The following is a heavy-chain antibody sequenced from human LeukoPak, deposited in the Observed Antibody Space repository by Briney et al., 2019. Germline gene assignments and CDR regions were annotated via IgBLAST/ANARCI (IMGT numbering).Heavy chain of an antibody. D-gene: IGHD2-2*02. CDR3: AKSLLLGYCRSTSCYISSDY. V-gene: IGHV3-23*01. J-gene: IGHJ4*02. CDR2: ISSSGGSA. CDR1: GFTFSSYA. Sequence: GGSLRLSCAASGFTFSSYAMSWVRQAPGKGLEWVSLISSSGGSAYYADSVKGRFTISRDNSKNTLYLQMNSVRAEDTAVYYCAKSLLLGYCRSTSCYISSDYWGQGTLVTVSS.